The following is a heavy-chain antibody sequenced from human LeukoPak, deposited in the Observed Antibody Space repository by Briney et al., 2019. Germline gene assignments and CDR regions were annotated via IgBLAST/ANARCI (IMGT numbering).Heavy chain of an antibody. V-gene: IGHV3-20*04. CDR2: INWNGGST. J-gene: IGHJ4*02. D-gene: IGHD2-2*01. Sequence: GGSLRISCAASGFTFDDYGMSWVRQGPEKGLEWVSGINWNGGSTGYADSVTGPFTVSRDNAKNSLYLHMHSLRVEDTAFYYCARHTDIVVVPAALNYWGQGTLVTVSS. CDR3: ARHTDIVVVPAALNY. CDR1: GFTFDDYG.